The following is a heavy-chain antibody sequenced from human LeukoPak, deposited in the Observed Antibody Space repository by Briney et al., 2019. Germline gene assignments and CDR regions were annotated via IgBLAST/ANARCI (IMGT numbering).Heavy chain of an antibody. D-gene: IGHD4-23*01. Sequence: GGSLRPSCAAPGFTFSNYGIHWVRQSPGKGLEWVAFIRYDGTNKYYADSVQGRFTISRDNAKNSLYLQMNSLRAEDTAVYYCAREQHPVEAAFDIWGQGTMVTVSS. CDR2: IRYDGTNK. J-gene: IGHJ3*02. CDR1: GFTFSNYG. V-gene: IGHV3-30*02. CDR3: AREQHPVEAAFDI.